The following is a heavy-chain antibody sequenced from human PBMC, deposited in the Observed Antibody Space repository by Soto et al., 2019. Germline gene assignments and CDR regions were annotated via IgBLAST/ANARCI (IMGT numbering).Heavy chain of an antibody. CDR2: IKQDGSDK. V-gene: IGHV3-7*01. D-gene: IGHD6-13*01. Sequence: EVQLVESGGGLVQPGGSLRLSCVASGFTFSSSWMSWVRQAPGKGLEWVANIKQDGSDKYYVDSVEGRFTISRDNAKKSLYLQIYSLRAVSTAVYYCARTSSLAAAVRGQGTMVIVSS. CDR3: ARTSSLAAAV. CDR1: GFTFSSSW. J-gene: IGHJ3*01.